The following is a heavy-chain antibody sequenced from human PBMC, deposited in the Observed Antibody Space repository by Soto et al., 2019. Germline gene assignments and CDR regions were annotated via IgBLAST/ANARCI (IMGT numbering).Heavy chain of an antibody. D-gene: IGHD3-16*01. CDR1: GYSFTTFW. Sequence: PGESLKISCKGSGYSFTTFWIGWVRQMPGKGLEWMGIIYPGDSDTRYSPSFQGQVTISADKSISTAYLQWSSLKASDTAMYYCVRGYEYGYPYYSYMDVWGKGTTVTFSS. V-gene: IGHV5-51*01. CDR3: VRGYEYGYPYYSYMDV. CDR2: IYPGDSDT. J-gene: IGHJ6*03.